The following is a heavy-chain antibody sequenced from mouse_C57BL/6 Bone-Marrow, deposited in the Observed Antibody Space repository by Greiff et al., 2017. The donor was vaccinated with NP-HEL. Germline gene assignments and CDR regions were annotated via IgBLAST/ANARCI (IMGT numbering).Heavy chain of an antibody. CDR1: GYAFSSYW. Sequence: VKLQESGAELVKPGASVKISCKASGYAFSSYWMNWVKQRPGKGLEWIGQIYPGDGDTNYNGKFKGKATLTADKSSSTAYMQLSSLTSEDSAVYFCAREPVAYFDYWGQGTTLTVSS. V-gene: IGHV1-80*01. J-gene: IGHJ2*01. CDR3: AREPVAYFDY. D-gene: IGHD1-1*01. CDR2: IYPGDGDT.